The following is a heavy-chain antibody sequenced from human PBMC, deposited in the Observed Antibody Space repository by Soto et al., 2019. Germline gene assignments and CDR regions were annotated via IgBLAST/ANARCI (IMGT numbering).Heavy chain of an antibody. Sequence: QVQLQESGPGLVKPSQTLSLTCTVSGGSISSGGYYWSWIRQHPGKGLEWIGYIYYSGSTYYNPSLTGRVTIAVDTSKNQFSLKLSSVTAADTAVYYCARDSPGYCSGGSCYGGLDYWGQGTLVTVSS. CDR1: GGSISSGGYY. CDR2: IYYSGST. V-gene: IGHV4-31*03. CDR3: ARDSPGYCSGGSCYGGLDY. J-gene: IGHJ4*02. D-gene: IGHD2-15*01.